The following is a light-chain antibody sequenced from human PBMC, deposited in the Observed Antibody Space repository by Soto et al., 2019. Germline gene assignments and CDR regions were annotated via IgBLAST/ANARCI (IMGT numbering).Light chain of an antibody. CDR3: QQYNSWPLA. CDR1: QSLSSN. J-gene: IGKJ5*01. Sequence: EIVMTQSPATLSVSPGERVTLSCRASQSLSSNLAWYQQKPGQAPRLLIYGASTRATDIPARFSGSGSGTEFTLTISRLQSEDFAVYFCQQYNSWPLAFGQGTRLE. V-gene: IGKV3-15*01. CDR2: GAS.